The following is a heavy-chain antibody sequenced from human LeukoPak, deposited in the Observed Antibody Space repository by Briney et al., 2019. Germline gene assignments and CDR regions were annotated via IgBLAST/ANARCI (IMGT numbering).Heavy chain of an antibody. J-gene: IGHJ4*02. Sequence: GGSLRLSCAASGFTFSSYTMNWVRQPPGKGLEWVSNIGTSSTTIYYADSVKGRFTISRDNAKNSLYLQMNSPRADDTAVYYCARMDGLYFDYWGQGTLVTVSS. CDR2: IGTSSTTI. V-gene: IGHV3-48*01. D-gene: IGHD3/OR15-3a*01. CDR3: ARMDGLYFDY. CDR1: GFTFSSYT.